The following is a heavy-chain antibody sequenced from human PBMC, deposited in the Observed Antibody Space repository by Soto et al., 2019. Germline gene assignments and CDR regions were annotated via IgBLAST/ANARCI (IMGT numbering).Heavy chain of an antibody. J-gene: IGHJ4*02. V-gene: IGHV4-39*01. D-gene: IGHD1-26*01. Sequence: PSETLSLTCTVSCGSISSSSYYWGWIRQPPGKGLEWIGSIYYSGSTYYNPSLKSRVTISVDTSKNQFSLKLSSVTAADTAVYYCARRSRIVGATGGFDYWGQGTLVTVSS. CDR1: CGSISSSSYY. CDR3: ARRSRIVGATGGFDY. CDR2: IYYSGST.